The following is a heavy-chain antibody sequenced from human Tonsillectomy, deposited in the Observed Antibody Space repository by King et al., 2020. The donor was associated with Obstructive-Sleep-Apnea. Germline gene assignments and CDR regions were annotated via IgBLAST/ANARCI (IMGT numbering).Heavy chain of an antibody. D-gene: IGHD2-2*01. CDR1: GGYISRSSYY. CDR3: AREGDIVVVPAANMDV. V-gene: IGHV4-39*07. J-gene: IGHJ6*02. Sequence: QLQESGPGLVKPSETLSLTCTVSGGYISRSSYYLGWFRQPPGKGLGWIGSIYYSGSTYYNPSLKSRVTISVDTSKNQFSLNLSSVTAADTAVYYCAREGDIVVVPAANMDVWGQGTTVTVSS. CDR2: IYYSGST.